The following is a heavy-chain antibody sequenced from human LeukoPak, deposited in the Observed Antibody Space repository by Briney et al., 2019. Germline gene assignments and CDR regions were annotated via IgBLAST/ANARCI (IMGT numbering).Heavy chain of an antibody. Sequence: SETLSLTCTVSNGSISSNFWSWIRQPAGKGLEWIGRISNSGNTNYNPSLKRRVTMSMDISKNQFSLRLSSATAADTAIYYCARVRDSSGYYLGAFDVWGQGTKVTVSS. V-gene: IGHV4-4*07. CDR3: ARVRDSSGYYLGAFDV. D-gene: IGHD3-22*01. CDR1: NGSISSNF. J-gene: IGHJ3*01. CDR2: ISNSGNT.